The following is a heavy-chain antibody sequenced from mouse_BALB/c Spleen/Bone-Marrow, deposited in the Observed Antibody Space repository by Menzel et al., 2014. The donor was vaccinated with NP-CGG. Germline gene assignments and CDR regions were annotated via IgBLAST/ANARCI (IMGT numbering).Heavy chain of an antibody. Sequence: LVESGAELVKPGASVKLSCTASGFNIKDTYMHWVKQRPEQGLEWIGRIDPANGNTKYDPKFQGKATITADTSSNTAYLQLSSLTSEDTAVYCCATMITDWYFDVWGAGTTVPVSA. D-gene: IGHD2-4*01. CDR1: GFNIKDTY. CDR2: IDPANGNT. J-gene: IGHJ1*01. CDR3: ATMITDWYFDV. V-gene: IGHV14-3*02.